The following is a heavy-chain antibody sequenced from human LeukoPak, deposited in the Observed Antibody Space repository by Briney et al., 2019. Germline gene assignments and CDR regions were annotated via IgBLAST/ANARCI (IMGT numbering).Heavy chain of an antibody. J-gene: IGHJ4*02. CDR2: IHYSGNA. Sequence: PSETLSLTCTVSGASIRSYYWSWIRQPPGKGLEWIGSIHYSGNANYNPSLKSRVTMSVDTSKNQFSLNLNSVTAADTAIYDCAMKRWGITLGGQRPLVTVSS. CDR1: GASIRSYY. CDR3: AMKRWGITL. D-gene: IGHD4-23*01. V-gene: IGHV4-59*01.